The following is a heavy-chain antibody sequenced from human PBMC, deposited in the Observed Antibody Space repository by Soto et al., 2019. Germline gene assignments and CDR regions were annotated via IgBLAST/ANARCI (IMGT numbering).Heavy chain of an antibody. CDR1: GGSISSYY. CDR3: ARRKVAGREEDYYYGMDV. J-gene: IGHJ6*02. V-gene: IGHV4-59*08. D-gene: IGHD6-19*01. CDR2: IYYSGST. Sequence: PSETLSLTCTVSGGSISSYYWSWIRQPPGKGLEWIGYIYYSGSTNYNPSLKSRVTISVDTSKNQFSLKLSSVTAADTAVYYCARRKVAGREEDYYYGMDVWGQGTTVTGS.